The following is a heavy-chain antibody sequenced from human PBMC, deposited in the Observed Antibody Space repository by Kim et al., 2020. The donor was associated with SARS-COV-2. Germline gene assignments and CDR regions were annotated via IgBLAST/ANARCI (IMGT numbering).Heavy chain of an antibody. CDR1: GFTFSSYA. Sequence: GGSLRLSCAASGFTFSSYAMHWVRQAPGKGLEWVAVISYDGNNKYFADSVKGRFTISRDNSKNTLYLRMNSLRVEDTAVYYCARVPPGGDTSGYPTVYYGMDVWGQGTTVTVSS. D-gene: IGHD3-22*01. CDR3: ARVPPGGDTSGYPTVYYGMDV. CDR2: ISYDGNNK. V-gene: IGHV3-30*04. J-gene: IGHJ6*02.